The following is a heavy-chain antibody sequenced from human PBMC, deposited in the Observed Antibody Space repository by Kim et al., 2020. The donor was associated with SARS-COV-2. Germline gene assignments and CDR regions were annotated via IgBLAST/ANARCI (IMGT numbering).Heavy chain of an antibody. CDR2: ISAYNGNT. D-gene: IGHD1-26*01. V-gene: IGHV1-18*04. Sequence: ASVKVSCKASGYTFTSYGISWVRQAPGQGLEWMGWISAYNGNTNYAQKLQGRVTMTTDTSTSTAYMELRSLRSDDTAVYYCAREVLLGSYYRSSDAFDIWGQGTMVTVSS. CDR3: AREVLLGSYYRSSDAFDI. J-gene: IGHJ3*02. CDR1: GYTFTSYG.